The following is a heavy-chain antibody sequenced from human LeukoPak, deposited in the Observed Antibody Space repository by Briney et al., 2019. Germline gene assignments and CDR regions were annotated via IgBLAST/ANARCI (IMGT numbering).Heavy chain of an antibody. J-gene: IGHJ4*02. Sequence: GGSLRLSCAASGFTFSNYAMRWVRQAPGKGLEWVSAVSGRDTSTYYTDSVKGRFTISRDNSKNTLYLQMNSLSAEDTAIYYCAKWGDYDVLTGYYDSDYWGQGTLVTVSS. CDR3: AKWGDYDVLTGYYDSDY. V-gene: IGHV3-23*01. D-gene: IGHD3-9*01. CDR1: GFTFSNYA. CDR2: VSGRDTST.